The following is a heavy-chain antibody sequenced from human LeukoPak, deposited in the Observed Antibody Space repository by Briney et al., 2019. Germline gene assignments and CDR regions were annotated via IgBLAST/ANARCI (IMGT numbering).Heavy chain of an antibody. V-gene: IGHV1-2*02. CDR1: GYTFTSYG. CDR3: ARDPYCSSTSCYPFFDY. CDR2: INPNSGGT. J-gene: IGHJ4*02. D-gene: IGHD2-2*01. Sequence: GASVKVSCKASGYTFTSYGISWVRQAPGQGLEWMGWINPNSGGTNYAQKFQGRVTMPRDTSISTAYMELSRLRSDDTAVYYCARDPYCSSTSCYPFFDYWGQGTLVTVSS.